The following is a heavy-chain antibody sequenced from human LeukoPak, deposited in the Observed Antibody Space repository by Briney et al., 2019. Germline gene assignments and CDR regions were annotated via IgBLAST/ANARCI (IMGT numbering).Heavy chain of an antibody. CDR1: GGSISSSLYH. Sequence: SETLSLTCTVSGGSISSSLYHWGWIRQSPGKNLEWLGSIYYTGTTHYNPSLKSRVTISVDTSKNQFSLKLSSVTAADTAVYYCARPVGMVRGVLNWFDPWGQGTLVTVSS. CDR2: IYYTGTT. V-gene: IGHV4-39*01. CDR3: ARPVGMVRGVLNWFDP. J-gene: IGHJ5*02. D-gene: IGHD3-10*01.